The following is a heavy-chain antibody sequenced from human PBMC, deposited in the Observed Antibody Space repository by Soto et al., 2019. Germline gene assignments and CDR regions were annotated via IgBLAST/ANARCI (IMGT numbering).Heavy chain of an antibody. CDR3: ATRSGGGGAFDF. D-gene: IGHD3-10*01. CDR1: GLTFSRYE. CDR2: IHSSATTM. V-gene: IGHV3-48*03. J-gene: IGHJ3*01. Sequence: LRLSCAASGLTFSRYEMNGVRQAPGKGLEWIAYIHSSATTMFYADSVKGRFTISRDNAKNSLYLQLNSLSAADTALYFCATRSGGGGAFDFWGQGTMVTVSS.